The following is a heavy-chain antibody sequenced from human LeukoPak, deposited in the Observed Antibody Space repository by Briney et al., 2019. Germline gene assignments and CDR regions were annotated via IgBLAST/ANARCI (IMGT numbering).Heavy chain of an antibody. Sequence: SETLSLTCTVSGGSISSSSYYWGWIRRPPGKGLEWIGSIYHSGSTYYNPSLKSRVTISVDTSKNQFSLKLSSVTAADTAVYYCARVIGFQHWGQGTLVTVSS. CDR3: ARVIGFQH. CDR2: IYHSGST. V-gene: IGHV4-39*07. D-gene: IGHD3-10*01. J-gene: IGHJ1*01. CDR1: GGSISSSSYY.